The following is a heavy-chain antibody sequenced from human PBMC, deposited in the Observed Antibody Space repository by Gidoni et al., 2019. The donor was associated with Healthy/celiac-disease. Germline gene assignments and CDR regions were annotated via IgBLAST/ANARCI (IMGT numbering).Heavy chain of an antibody. CDR2: ISGSGGRT. V-gene: IGHV3-23*01. J-gene: IGHJ6*02. D-gene: IGHD5-12*01. CDR1: GFTFSSYA. CDR3: AKEMATTTGPDYYYYGMDV. Sequence: EVQLLESGGGLVQPGGSLRLSCAASGFTFSSYAMSWVRQAPGKGLEWVSAISGSGGRTYYADSVKGRFTISRDNSKNTLYLQMNSLRAEDTAVYYCAKEMATTTGPDYYYYGMDVWGQGTTVTVSS.